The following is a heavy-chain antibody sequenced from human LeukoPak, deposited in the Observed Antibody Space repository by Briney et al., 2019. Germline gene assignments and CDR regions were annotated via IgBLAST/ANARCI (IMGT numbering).Heavy chain of an antibody. V-gene: IGHV4-31*03. CDR1: GGSISSGGDY. J-gene: IGHJ4*02. CDR3: ARVSHSSGYYPIDY. Sequence: SATLSLTCNVSGGSISSGGDYWSWIRQHPGKGLEWIGYIYYSGSTYYNPSLKSRVTISVDTSKIQFSLKLSSVTAADTAVYYCARVSHSSGYYPIDYWGQGTLVTVSS. CDR2: IYYSGST. D-gene: IGHD3-22*01.